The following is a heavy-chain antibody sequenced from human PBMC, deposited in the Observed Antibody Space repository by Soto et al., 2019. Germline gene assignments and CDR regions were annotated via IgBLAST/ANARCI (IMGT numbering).Heavy chain of an antibody. CDR3: ARVQFQYCSSTSCYLDYYYYMDV. J-gene: IGHJ6*03. Sequence: ASVKGSCKASGYTFTSYGISWVRLAPGQGLEWMGWISAYNGNTNYAQKLQGRVTMTTDTSTSTAYMELRSLRSDDTAVYYCARVQFQYCSSTSCYLDYYYYMDVWGKGTTVTVS. CDR1: GYTFTSYG. D-gene: IGHD2-2*01. V-gene: IGHV1-18*01. CDR2: ISAYNGNT.